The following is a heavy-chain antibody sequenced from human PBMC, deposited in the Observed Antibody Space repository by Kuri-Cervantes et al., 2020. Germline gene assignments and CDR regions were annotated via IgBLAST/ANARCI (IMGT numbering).Heavy chain of an antibody. V-gene: IGHV1-46*01. CDR2: INPSGGST. Sequence: ASVKVSCKASGYTFTSYYMHWVRQAPGQGLEWMGIINPSGGSTSYAQKFQGRVTMTTDTSTSTAYMELRSLRSDDTAVYYCARDRQGIAAAGFDYWGQGTLVTVSS. CDR1: GYTFTSYY. D-gene: IGHD6-13*01. J-gene: IGHJ4*02. CDR3: ARDRQGIAAAGFDY.